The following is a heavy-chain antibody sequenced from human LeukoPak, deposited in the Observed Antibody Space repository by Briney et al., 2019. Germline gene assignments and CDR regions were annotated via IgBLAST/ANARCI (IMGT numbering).Heavy chain of an antibody. J-gene: IGHJ4*02. CDR2: ISTYNGNT. Sequence: GASVKVSCKASGYTFTSYGISWVRQAPGQGLEWLGWISTYNGNTHYAQKLQGRVTMTTDTSTTTAYMGLRSLRSDDTAVYYCARDYRTGFDYWGQGALVTVSS. CDR3: ARDYRTGFDY. D-gene: IGHD7-27*01. CDR1: GYTFTSYG. V-gene: IGHV1-18*01.